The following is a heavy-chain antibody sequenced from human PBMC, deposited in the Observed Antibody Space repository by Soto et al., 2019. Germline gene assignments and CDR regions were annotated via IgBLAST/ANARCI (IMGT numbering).Heavy chain of an antibody. CDR2: ISDDNGNT. D-gene: IGHD5-18*01. CDR3: ARCIQQDYYYGMDV. Sequence: QAQLVQSGAEVKKPGASVKVSCKASGYTFYSHSISWVRQAPGQGLEWMGRISDDNGNTKYAQKFRGRVNMTTDTSTSTVYMELRNLRSDDTAVYYCARCIQQDYYYGMDVWGQGNTVTVSS. J-gene: IGHJ6*02. CDR1: GYTFYSHS. V-gene: IGHV1-18*01.